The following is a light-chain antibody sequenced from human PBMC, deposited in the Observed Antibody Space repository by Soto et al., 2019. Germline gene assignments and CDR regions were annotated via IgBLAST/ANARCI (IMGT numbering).Light chain of an antibody. CDR2: GAS. Sequence: EIVMTQSPATLSVSPGDRATLSCRASQSIRSNLAWYQQKPGQAPRLLIYGASTRATGIPARFSGSGSGTEFTLTISSLKSEDFALYYCQQYNNWPLTFGGGTKVDIK. CDR1: QSIRSN. J-gene: IGKJ4*01. V-gene: IGKV3-15*01. CDR3: QQYNNWPLT.